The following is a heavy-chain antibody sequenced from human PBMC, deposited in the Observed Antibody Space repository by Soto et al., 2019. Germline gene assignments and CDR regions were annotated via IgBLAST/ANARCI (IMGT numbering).Heavy chain of an antibody. J-gene: IGHJ5*02. CDR3: ARTEYYDILTGHNNNWFDP. Sequence: QVPLQESGPGLVKPSQTLSLTCTVSGGSISSGGYYWSWIRQHPGKGLEWIGYIYYSGSAYYNPSLKSRVTIAVDTSKNQFSLKLSSVTAADTAVYYCARTEYYDILTGHNNNWFDPWGQGTLVTVSS. D-gene: IGHD3-9*01. V-gene: IGHV4-31*03. CDR2: IYYSGSA. CDR1: GGSISSGGYY.